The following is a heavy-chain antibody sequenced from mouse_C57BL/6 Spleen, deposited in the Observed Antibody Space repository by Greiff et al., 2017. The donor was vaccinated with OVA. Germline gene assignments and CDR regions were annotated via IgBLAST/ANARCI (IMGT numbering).Heavy chain of an antibody. V-gene: IGHV1-85*01. CDR3: ARPPIYYDYDDPLYAMDY. Sequence: VQLQQSGPELVKPGASVKLSCKASGYTFTSYDINWVNQRPGQGLEWIGWIYPRDGSTKYNEKFKGQATLTVDTSSRPAYMELHSLPSEDSAVYFCARPPIYYDYDDPLYAMDYWGQGTSVTVSS. CDR2: IYPRDGST. J-gene: IGHJ4*01. D-gene: IGHD2-4*01. CDR1: GYTFTSYD.